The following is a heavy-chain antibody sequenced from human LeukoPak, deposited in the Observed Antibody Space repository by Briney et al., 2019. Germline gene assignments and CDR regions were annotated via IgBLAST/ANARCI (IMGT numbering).Heavy chain of an antibody. CDR2: ISYDGSNK. CDR1: GFTFSSYA. V-gene: IGHV3-30-3*01. Sequence: GRSLRLSCAASGFTFSSYAMHWVRQAPGKGLEWVAVISYDGSNKYYADSVKGRFTISRDNSKNTLYLQMNSPRAEDTAVYYCARNPNAGYCSSTSCYWADAFDIWGQGAMVTVSS. CDR3: ARNPNAGYCSSTSCYWADAFDI. D-gene: IGHD2-2*01. J-gene: IGHJ3*02.